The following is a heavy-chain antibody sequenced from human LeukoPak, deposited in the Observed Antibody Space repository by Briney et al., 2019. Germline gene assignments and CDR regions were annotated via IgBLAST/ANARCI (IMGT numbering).Heavy chain of an antibody. Sequence: GGSLRLSCAASGFTFSNYDMHRVRQTTRKPLEWVTVISTAGDTYYPGSVKGRFTISRENAKNSLYLQMNSLKAGDTAVYFCARGRVGTGGDIDYWGQGTLVTVSS. CDR3: ARGRVGTGGDIDY. CDR1: GFTFSNYD. CDR2: ISTAGDT. D-gene: IGHD3-10*01. J-gene: IGHJ4*02. V-gene: IGHV3-13*04.